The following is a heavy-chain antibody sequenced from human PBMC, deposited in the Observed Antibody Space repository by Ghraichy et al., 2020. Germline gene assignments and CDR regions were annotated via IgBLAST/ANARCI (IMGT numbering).Heavy chain of an antibody. CDR2: ITSGGSRI. J-gene: IGHJ5*02. V-gene: IGHV3-21*06. D-gene: IGHD6-6*01. CDR1: GFTFSFYS. CDR3: ARDGGYSSSSPFDT. Sequence: GGSLRLSCAASGFTFSFYSMNWVRQAPGKGLEWVSTITSGGSRIYYADSVKGRFTVSRDDAKNSLSLQMNSLRAEDTAVYYCARDGGYSSSSPFDTWGQGTLVTVSS.